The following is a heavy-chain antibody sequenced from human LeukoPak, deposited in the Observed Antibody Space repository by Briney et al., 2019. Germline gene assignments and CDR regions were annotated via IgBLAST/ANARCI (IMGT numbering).Heavy chain of an antibody. CDR2: IKQDGSEK. Sequence: GGSLRLSCAASGFYFSSYWMSWVRQAPGKGLEWVASIKQDGSEKYYVDSVKGRFTISRDNTKNSLYLQMNSLRAEDTAVYYCARFWYGSGSYRVFDYWGQGTLVTVSS. J-gene: IGHJ4*02. V-gene: IGHV3-7*04. CDR1: GFYFSSYW. D-gene: IGHD3-10*01. CDR3: ARFWYGSGSYRVFDY.